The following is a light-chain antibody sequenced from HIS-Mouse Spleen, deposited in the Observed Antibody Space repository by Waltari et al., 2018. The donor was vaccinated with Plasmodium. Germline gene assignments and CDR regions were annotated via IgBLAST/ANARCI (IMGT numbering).Light chain of an antibody. CDR1: SSDVGGYNY. CDR2: DVS. J-gene: IGLJ3*02. CDR3: CSYAGSYTWV. Sequence: QSALTQPRSVSGSPGQSVTISCTGTSSDVGGYNYVSWYQQHPGNAPKLMIYDVSKRPSGVPDRCSGSKSGNTASLTSSGLQAEDEADYYCCSYAGSYTWVFGGGTKLTVL. V-gene: IGLV2-11*01.